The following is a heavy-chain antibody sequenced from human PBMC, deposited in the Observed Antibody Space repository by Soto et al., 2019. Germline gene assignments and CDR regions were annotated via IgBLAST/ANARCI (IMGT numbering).Heavy chain of an antibody. Sequence: PGGSLRLSCAASGFTFSSYAMSWVRQAPGKGLEWVSAISGSGGSTYYADSVKGRFTISRDNSKNTLYLQMNSLRAEDTAVYYCAKTPRYYYDSSGYYFDYWGQGTLVTVSS. V-gene: IGHV3-23*01. CDR3: AKTPRYYYDSSGYYFDY. D-gene: IGHD3-22*01. CDR2: ISGSGGST. J-gene: IGHJ4*02. CDR1: GFTFSSYA.